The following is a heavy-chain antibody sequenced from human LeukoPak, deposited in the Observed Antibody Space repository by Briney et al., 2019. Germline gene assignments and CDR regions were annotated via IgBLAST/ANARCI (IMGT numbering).Heavy chain of an antibody. D-gene: IGHD2-15*01. J-gene: IGHJ4*02. CDR2: ISYDGSNK. CDR3: ARDQGYCSGGSCYFFHFDY. V-gene: IGHV3-30*04. CDR1: GFTFSSYA. Sequence: GRALRLSCAASGFTFSSYAMHGVGQAPGKGLEGVAVISYDGSNKYYADSVKGGFTISRDNSKNTLYLQMNSLRAEDTAVYYCARDQGYCSGGSCYFFHFDYWGQGTLVTVSS.